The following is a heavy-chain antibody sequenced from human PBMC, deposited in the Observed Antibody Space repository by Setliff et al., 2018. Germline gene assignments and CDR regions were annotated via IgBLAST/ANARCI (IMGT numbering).Heavy chain of an antibody. CDR2: IYTSGST. J-gene: IGHJ4*02. CDR3: ASMGATRDY. V-gene: IGHV4-61*02. Sequence: SETLSLTCTVSGGSISSGSSYWSWIRQPAGKGLEWIGRIYTSGSTNYNPSLKSRVTISVDTSKNQFSLRLSSVTAADTAVYYCASMGATRDYWGQGTLVTVSS. D-gene: IGHD1-26*01. CDR1: GGSISSGSSY.